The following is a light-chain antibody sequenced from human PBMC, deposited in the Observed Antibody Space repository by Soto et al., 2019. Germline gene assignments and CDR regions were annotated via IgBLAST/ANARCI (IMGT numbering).Light chain of an antibody. CDR1: SSNIGAGYD. CDR2: GNS. Sequence: QSVLTQPPSVSGAPGQRVTISCTGSSSNIGAGYDVHWYRQLPGTAPKLLIYGNSNRPSGVPDRFSGSKSGTSASLAITGLQAEDEADYYCHSYDSSLSGSVVFGGGTKLTVL. V-gene: IGLV1-40*01. CDR3: HSYDSSLSGSVV. J-gene: IGLJ2*01.